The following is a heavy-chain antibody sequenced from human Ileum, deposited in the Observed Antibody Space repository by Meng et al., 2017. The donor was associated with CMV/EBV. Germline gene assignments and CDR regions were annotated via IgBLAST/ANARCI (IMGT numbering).Heavy chain of an antibody. CDR1: GGSISDYH. J-gene: IGHJ4*02. V-gene: IGHV4-4*07. CDR2: LRTSGTI. D-gene: IGHD3-10*01. Sequence: VERHNAGPGLVKPSETLSLTCSVSGGSISDYHWTWIRKSAGKGLQWLGRLRTSGTIDHNPSFKSRVTLSIDTSRNQFSLKLTSVTAADTAVYYCGRAGARGVPVDIWGQGTLVTVSS. CDR3: GRAGARGVPVDI.